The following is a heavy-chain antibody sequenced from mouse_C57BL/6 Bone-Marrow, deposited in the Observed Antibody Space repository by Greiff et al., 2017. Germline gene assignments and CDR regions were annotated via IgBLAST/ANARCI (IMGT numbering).Heavy chain of an antibody. CDR3: ARGRIYYGYDHAMDY. Sequence: QVQLKESGAELVRPGTSVKMSCKASGYTFTNYWIGWAKQRPGHGLEWIGDIYPGGGYTNYNEKFKGKATLTADKSSSTAYMQFSSLTSEDSAIYYCARGRIYYGYDHAMDYWGQGTSVTVSS. CDR1: GYTFTNYW. V-gene: IGHV1-63*01. D-gene: IGHD2-2*01. J-gene: IGHJ4*01. CDR2: IYPGGGYT.